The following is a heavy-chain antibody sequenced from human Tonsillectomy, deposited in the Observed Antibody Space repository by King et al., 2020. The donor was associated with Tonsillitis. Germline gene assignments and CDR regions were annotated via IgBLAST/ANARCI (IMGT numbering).Heavy chain of an antibody. J-gene: IGHJ4*02. Sequence: QLVQSGGGLVQPGGSLRLSCAASGFTFSSYAMSWVRQAPGKGLEWVSAISGSGGSTYYADSVKGRFTISRDNSKNTLYLQMNSLRAEDTAVYYCAKVPKKPKYYDILTGYYSALDYWGQGTLVTVSS. CDR2: ISGSGGST. D-gene: IGHD3-9*01. V-gene: IGHV3-23*04. CDR3: AKVPKKPKYYDILTGYYSALDY. CDR1: GFTFSSYA.